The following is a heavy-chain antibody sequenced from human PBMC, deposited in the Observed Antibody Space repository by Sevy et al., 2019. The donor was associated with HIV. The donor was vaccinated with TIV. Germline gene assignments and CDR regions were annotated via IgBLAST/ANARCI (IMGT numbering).Heavy chain of an antibody. J-gene: IGHJ4*02. CDR2: ISSTGSHK. Sequence: GSLRLSCAASGFNFRTHAMHWVRQPPGKGLEWVAVISSTGSHKYYANSVRGRFTISRDNSENTLSLQMNGLRLDDTVLYYCAREAGYTTTWSPGNYCGLGTLVTVSS. V-gene: IGHV3-30-3*01. D-gene: IGHD5-12*01. CDR3: AREAGYTTTWSPGNY. CDR1: GFNFRTHA.